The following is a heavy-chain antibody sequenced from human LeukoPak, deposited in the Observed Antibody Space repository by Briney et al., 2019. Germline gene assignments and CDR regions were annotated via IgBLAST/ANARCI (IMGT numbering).Heavy chain of an antibody. CDR2: IIPIFGIA. Sequence: GASVKVSCKASGGTFSSYAISWVRQAPGQGLEWMGRIIPIFGIANYAQKFQGRVTITADKSTSTAYMELSSLRSEDTAVYCCASSLRFLEWSKFDPWGQGTLVTVSS. CDR1: GGTFSSYA. V-gene: IGHV1-69*04. D-gene: IGHD3-3*01. J-gene: IGHJ5*02. CDR3: ASSLRFLEWSKFDP.